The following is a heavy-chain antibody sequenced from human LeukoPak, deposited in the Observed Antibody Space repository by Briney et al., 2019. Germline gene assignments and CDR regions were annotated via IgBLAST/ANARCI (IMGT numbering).Heavy chain of an antibody. CDR2: INPSGGST. CDR1: GYTLPSYY. CDR3: SYPPDY. V-gene: IGHV1-46*01. J-gene: IGHJ4*02. Sequence: ASVKVSCKASGYTLPSYYMHWLRQAPGQGLEWMGIINPSGGSTSYAQKFQGRVTMTRDASTSTVYMELSSVRSEDTAVYYCSYPPDYWGQGTLVTVSS.